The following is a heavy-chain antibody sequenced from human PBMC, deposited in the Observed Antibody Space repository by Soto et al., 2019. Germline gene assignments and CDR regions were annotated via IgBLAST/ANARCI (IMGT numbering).Heavy chain of an antibody. D-gene: IGHD3-3*01. CDR3: ASRSPQSTRSGSTIFGVVIMPLYYYYGMDV. CDR1: GGTFSSYA. J-gene: IGHJ6*02. V-gene: IGHV1-69*06. CDR2: IIPICATA. Sequence: ASVKVSCKASGGTFSSYAISWVRQAPGQGLEWMGGIIPICATANYAQKFQGRVTITADKSTSTAYMELSSLRSEDTAVYYCASRSPQSTRSGSTIFGVVIMPLYYYYGMDVWGQGTTVTVSS.